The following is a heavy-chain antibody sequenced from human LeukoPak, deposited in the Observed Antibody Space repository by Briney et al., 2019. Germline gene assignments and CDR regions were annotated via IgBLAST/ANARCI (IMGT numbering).Heavy chain of an antibody. V-gene: IGHV3-7*03. Sequence: TGGSLRLSCAASGFTFSSYWMSWVRQAPGKGLEWVANIKQDGSEKYYVDSVKGRFTISRDNAKNSLYLQMNSLRAEDTAVYHCAKDPPRHHDYSNNWFDPWGQGTLVTVSS. D-gene: IGHD4-11*01. CDR2: IKQDGSEK. CDR3: AKDPPRHHDYSNNWFDP. J-gene: IGHJ5*02. CDR1: GFTFSSYW.